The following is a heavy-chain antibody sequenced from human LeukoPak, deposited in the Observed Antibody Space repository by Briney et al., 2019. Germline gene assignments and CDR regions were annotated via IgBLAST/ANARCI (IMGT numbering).Heavy chain of an antibody. CDR1: GFTFGDYT. Sequence: GGSLRLSCAASGFTFGDYTMHWVRQAPGKGLEWVAVNYFAGSFKYYADSVKGRFTVSRDDSESTLHLQMNSLRPEDTAVYYCARVLKVKDWSTWFDRWGQGTLVIVSS. V-gene: IGHV3-33*01. CDR2: NYFAGSFK. CDR3: ARVLKVKDWSTWFDR. D-gene: IGHD3/OR15-3a*01. J-gene: IGHJ5*02.